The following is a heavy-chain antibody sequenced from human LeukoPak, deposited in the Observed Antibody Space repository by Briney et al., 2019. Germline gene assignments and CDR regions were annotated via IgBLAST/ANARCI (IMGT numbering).Heavy chain of an antibody. J-gene: IGHJ4*02. CDR2: ISYDGSNK. Sequence: GGSLRLSCAASGFTFSSYGMHWVRQAPGKGLEWVAVISYDGSNKYYADSVKGRFTISRDNSKNTLYLQMNSLRAEDTAVYYCATLVGSYGPEGFDYWGQGTLVTVSS. CDR1: GFTFSSYG. CDR3: ATLVGSYGPEGFDY. D-gene: IGHD3-16*01. V-gene: IGHV3-30*03.